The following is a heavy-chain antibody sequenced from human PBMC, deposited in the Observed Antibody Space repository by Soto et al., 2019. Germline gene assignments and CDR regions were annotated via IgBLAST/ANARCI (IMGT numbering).Heavy chain of an antibody. D-gene: IGHD6-19*01. CDR3: ARSYAGYSGGGYGWFDP. CDR2: VYSGGST. J-gene: IGHJ5*02. CDR1: GFTGSSNY. V-gene: IGHV3-66*01. Sequence: EVQLVESGGGLVQPGGSLRLSCAASGFTGSSNYMSWVRQAPGKGLEWVSDVYSGGSTYYADSVKGRFTISRDNSKNTLYLQMNSLRTEDKAVYYCARSYAGYSGGGYGWFDPWGQGTLVTVSS.